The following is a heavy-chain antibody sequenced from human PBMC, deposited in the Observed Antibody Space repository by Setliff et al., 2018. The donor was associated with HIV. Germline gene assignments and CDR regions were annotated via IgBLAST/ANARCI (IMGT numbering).Heavy chain of an antibody. CDR2: IYTSGST. CDR1: GGSISSYY. V-gene: IGHV4-59*01. Sequence: SETLSLTCTVSGGSISSYYWSWIRQPPGKGLEWIGHIYTSGSTNYNPSLKSRVTISVDTSKNQLSLSLSSVTAADTAVYYCARPISKYFYGMDVWGLGTTVTVSS. CDR3: ARPISKYFYGMDV. J-gene: IGHJ6*02.